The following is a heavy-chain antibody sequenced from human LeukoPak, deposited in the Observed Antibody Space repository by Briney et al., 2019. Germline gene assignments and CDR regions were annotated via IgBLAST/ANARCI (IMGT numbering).Heavy chain of an antibody. V-gene: IGHV3-9*01. CDR1: GFTVSSNY. Sequence: RTGGSLRLSCAASGFTVSSNYMSWVRQAPGKGLEWVSGISWNSGSIGYADSVKGRFTISRDNAKNSLYLQMNSLRAEDTAVYYCAKAAYRSPRSFDYWGQGTLVTVSS. D-gene: IGHD2-21*01. CDR2: ISWNSGSI. J-gene: IGHJ4*02. CDR3: AKAAYRSPRSFDY.